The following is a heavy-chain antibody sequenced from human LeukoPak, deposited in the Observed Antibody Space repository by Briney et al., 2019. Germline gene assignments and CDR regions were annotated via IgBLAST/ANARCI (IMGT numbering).Heavy chain of an antibody. D-gene: IGHD3-22*01. J-gene: IGHJ6*02. Sequence: ASVKVSCKASGYIFTDYYMHWVRQAPGQELGWMGRINPNSGGTNYAQKFQGRVTMTRDTSISTAYTELSSLRSDDTAVYYCARDFFDGHGYTFYYYGMDVWGQGTTVTVSS. CDR3: ARDFFDGHGYTFYYYGMDV. CDR1: GYIFTDYY. CDR2: INPNSGGT. V-gene: IGHV1/OR15-1*01.